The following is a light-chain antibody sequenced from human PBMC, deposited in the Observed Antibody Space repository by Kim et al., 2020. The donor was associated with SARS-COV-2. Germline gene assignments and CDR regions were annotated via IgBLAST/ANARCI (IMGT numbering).Light chain of an antibody. CDR1: SLRTYY. CDR3: NSRDSNDYVV. J-gene: IGLJ2*01. V-gene: IGLV3-19*01. Sequence: SSELTQDPAVSVALGQTVRITCQGDSLRTYYATWYQQKPGQAPKVVIYGKDNRPSGVPDRFSSSSSGNTAYLTITGTQAGDEADYYCNSRDSNDYVVFGGGTQLTVL. CDR2: GKD.